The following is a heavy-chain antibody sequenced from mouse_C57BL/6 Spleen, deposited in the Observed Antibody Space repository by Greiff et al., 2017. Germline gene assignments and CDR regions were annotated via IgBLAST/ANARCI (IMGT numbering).Heavy chain of an antibody. V-gene: IGHV1-69*01. CDR3: ARTGYDYVWFAY. D-gene: IGHD2-4*01. J-gene: IGHJ3*01. CDR2: IDPSDSYT. CDR1: GYTFTSYW. Sequence: QVQLQHPGAELVMPGASVKLSCKASGYTFTSYWMHWVKQRPGQGLEWIGEIDPSDSYTNYNQKFKGKSTLTVDKSSSTAYMQLSSLTSEDSAVYYCARTGYDYVWFAYWGQGTLVTVSA.